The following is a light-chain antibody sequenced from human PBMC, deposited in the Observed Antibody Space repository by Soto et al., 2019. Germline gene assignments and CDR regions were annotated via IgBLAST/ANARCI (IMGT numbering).Light chain of an antibody. CDR3: QQYNNWPRT. V-gene: IGKV3-15*01. Sequence: ELVMTQSPATLSASPGARATLSCRASQSLGSHLAWYQQKPGQAPRLLIYGASTRATGVPARFSGSASGTELTITISSLQSEDCEVYYCQQYNNWPRTFGQGTKVDIK. CDR1: QSLGSH. CDR2: GAS. J-gene: IGKJ1*01.